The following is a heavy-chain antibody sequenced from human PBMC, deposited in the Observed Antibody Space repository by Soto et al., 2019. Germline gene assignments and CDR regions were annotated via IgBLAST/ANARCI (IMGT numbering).Heavy chain of an antibody. J-gene: IGHJ4*02. Sequence: GSLRLSCAASGFTFSSYAMHWVRQAPGKGLEWVAVISYDGSNKYYADSVKGRFTISRDNSKNTLYLQMNSLRAEDTAVYYCARARRVAAQYYFDYWGQGTLVTVSS. CDR3: ARARRVAAQYYFDY. D-gene: IGHD6-13*01. CDR2: ISYDGSNK. CDR1: GFTFSSYA. V-gene: IGHV3-30-3*01.